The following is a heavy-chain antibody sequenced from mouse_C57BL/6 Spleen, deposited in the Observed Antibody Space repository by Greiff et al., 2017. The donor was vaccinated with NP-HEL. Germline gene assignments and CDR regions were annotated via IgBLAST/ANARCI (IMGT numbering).Heavy chain of an antibody. CDR2: ISSGGSYT. J-gene: IGHJ2*01. Sequence: DVMLVESGGDLVKPGGSLKLSCAASGFTFSSYGMSWVRQTPDKRLEWVATISSGGSYTYYPDSVKGRFTISRDNAKNTLYLQMSSLKSEDTAMYYCARLGYYGSSPFFDYWGQGTTLTVSS. V-gene: IGHV5-6*02. CDR1: GFTFSSYG. CDR3: ARLGYYGSSPFFDY. D-gene: IGHD1-1*01.